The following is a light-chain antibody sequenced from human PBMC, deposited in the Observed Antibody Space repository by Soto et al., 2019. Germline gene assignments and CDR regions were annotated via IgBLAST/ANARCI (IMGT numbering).Light chain of an antibody. V-gene: IGKV1-39*01. CDR3: QQSYTAPLT. CDR1: QSISSY. CDR2: AAS. Sequence: DIQMTQSPSSLSASVGDRVTITCRASQSISSYLNWYQQKPGKAPKLLIYAASSLQRGVPSRFSGSGSGTDFPLTIISLQPEDFAAYYCQQSYTAPLTFCGGTKVYLK. J-gene: IGKJ4*01.